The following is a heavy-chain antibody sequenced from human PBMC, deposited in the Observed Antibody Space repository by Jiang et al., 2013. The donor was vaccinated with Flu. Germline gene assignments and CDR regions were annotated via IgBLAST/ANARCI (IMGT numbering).Heavy chain of an antibody. CDR1: GFTFSSYA. D-gene: IGHD2-15*01. J-gene: IGHJ4*02. CDR2: ISYDGSNK. Sequence: QLVESGGGVVQPGRSLRLSCAASGFTFSSYAMHWVRQAPGKGLEWVAVISYDGSNKYYADSVKGRFTISRDNSKNTLYLQMNSLRAEDTAVYYCARESLVVVVVAAHYFDYWGQGTLVTVSS. V-gene: IGHV3-30*04. CDR3: ARESLVVVVVAAHYFDY.